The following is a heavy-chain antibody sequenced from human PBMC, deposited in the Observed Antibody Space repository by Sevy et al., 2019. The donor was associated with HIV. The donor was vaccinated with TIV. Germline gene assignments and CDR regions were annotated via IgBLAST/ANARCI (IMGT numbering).Heavy chain of an antibody. CDR1: GFSFDDYG. D-gene: IGHD2-2*01. CDR2: INWNGGST. V-gene: IGHV3-20*04. J-gene: IGHJ6*03. CDR3: ARKGIVVVPAAISGMTEAEADYYYYYMDV. Sequence: GESLKISCAASGFSFDDYGMSWVRQAPGKGLEWVSGINWNGGSTGYADSVKGRFTISRDNAKNSLYLQMNSLRAEDTALYYCARKGIVVVPAAISGMTEAEADYYYYYMDVWGKGTTVTVSS.